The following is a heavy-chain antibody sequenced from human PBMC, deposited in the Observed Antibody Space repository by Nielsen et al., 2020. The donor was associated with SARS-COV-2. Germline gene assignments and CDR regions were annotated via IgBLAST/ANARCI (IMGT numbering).Heavy chain of an antibody. CDR3: ARDGVVGSTNTFDV. CDR1: GFTFTAYW. J-gene: IGHJ3*01. V-gene: IGHV3-74*01. D-gene: IGHD1-26*01. Sequence: GQSLKISCTASGFTFTAYWMHWVRQAPGKGLTWVSHITFDGTGTSYADSVKGRFTISRDNAKNTVYLQMNSLRAEDTAVYYCARDGVVGSTNTFDVWGQGTVVTVSS. CDR2: ITFDGTGT.